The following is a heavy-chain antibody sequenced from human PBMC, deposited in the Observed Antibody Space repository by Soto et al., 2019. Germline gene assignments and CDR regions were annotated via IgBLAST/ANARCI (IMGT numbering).Heavy chain of an antibody. D-gene: IGHD2-2*01. CDR1: GGSISSGGYY. V-gene: IGHV4-31*03. CDR2: IYYSGST. Sequence: PSETLSLTCTVSGGSISSGGYYWSWTRQHPGKGLEWIGYIYYSGSTYYNPSLKSRVTISVGTSASTVYMELSSLRSEDTAVYYCANDIIVIPGAKGLDYWGQGALVTVSS. CDR3: ANDIIVIPGAKGLDY. J-gene: IGHJ4*02.